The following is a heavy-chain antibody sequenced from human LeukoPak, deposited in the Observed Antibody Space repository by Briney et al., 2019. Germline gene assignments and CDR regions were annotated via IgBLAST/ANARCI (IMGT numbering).Heavy chain of an antibody. J-gene: IGHJ5*02. Sequence: PGGSLRLSCVASGFTFSSYAMGSVRQAPGKGLEWVSAISGSGGSTYYADSVKGRFTISRDNSKNTLYLQMNSLRAEDTAVYYCAKSRSSGWYGRFDPWGQGTLVTVSS. CDR1: GFTFSSYA. V-gene: IGHV3-23*01. CDR3: AKSRSSGWYGRFDP. D-gene: IGHD6-19*01. CDR2: ISGSGGST.